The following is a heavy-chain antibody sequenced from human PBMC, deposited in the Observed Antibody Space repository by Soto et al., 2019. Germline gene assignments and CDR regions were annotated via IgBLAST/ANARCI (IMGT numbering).Heavy chain of an antibody. D-gene: IGHD3-10*01. Sequence: GGSLRLSCAASGLTFSNYAMNWVRQAPGKGLEWVSAISGSGGSTYYADSVKGRFTISRDNSKNTLYLQMNSLRAEDTAAYYCAKDQGSGSSKNAFDIWGQGTMVTVSS. CDR1: GLTFSNYA. CDR2: ISGSGGST. J-gene: IGHJ3*02. CDR3: AKDQGSGSSKNAFDI. V-gene: IGHV3-23*01.